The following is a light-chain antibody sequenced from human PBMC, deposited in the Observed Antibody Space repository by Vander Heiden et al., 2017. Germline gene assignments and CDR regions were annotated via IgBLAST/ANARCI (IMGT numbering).Light chain of an antibody. V-gene: IGLV2-8*01. CDR1: SSDVGTYNY. CDR3: SSYAGSNTYV. CDR2: EVS. J-gene: IGLJ1*01. Sequence: QSALPHPPPAPGPPGQPVTIPCTGASSDVGTYNYVSWYQQHPGKAPKLMIYEVSKRPSGVPDRFSGSKSGNTASLTVSGLQPEDEADYYCSSYAGSNTYVFGTGTKVTVL.